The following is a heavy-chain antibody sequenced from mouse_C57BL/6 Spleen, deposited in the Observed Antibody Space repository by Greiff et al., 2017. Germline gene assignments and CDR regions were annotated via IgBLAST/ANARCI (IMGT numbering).Heavy chain of an antibody. CDR1: GYSFTGYY. Sequence: VHVKQSGPELVKPGASVKISCKASGYSFTGYYMNWVKQSPEKSLEWIGEINPSTGGTTYNQKFKAKATLTVDKSSSTAYMQLKSLTSEDSAVYYCANYYGSSYGAMDYWGQGTSVTVSS. D-gene: IGHD1-1*01. V-gene: IGHV1-42*01. CDR2: INPSTGGT. J-gene: IGHJ4*01. CDR3: ANYYGSSYGAMDY.